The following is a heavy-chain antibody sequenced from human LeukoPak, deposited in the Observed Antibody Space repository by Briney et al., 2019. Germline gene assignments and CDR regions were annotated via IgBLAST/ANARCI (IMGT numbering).Heavy chain of an antibody. CDR2: IKQDGSEK. Sequence: PGGSLRLSCAASGFTFDDYGMSWVRQAPGKGLEWVANIKQDGSEKYYVDSVKGRFTISRDNAKNSLYLQMNSLRDEDMAVYYCVREGNYASGFEYWGQGTLVTVSS. J-gene: IGHJ4*02. CDR3: VREGNYASGFEY. V-gene: IGHV3-7*01. CDR1: GFTFDDYG. D-gene: IGHD1-7*01.